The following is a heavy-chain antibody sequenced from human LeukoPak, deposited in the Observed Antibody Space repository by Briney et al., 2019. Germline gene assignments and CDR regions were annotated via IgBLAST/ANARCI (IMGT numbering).Heavy chain of an antibody. CDR3: ASSHTPIAYYYDSSGYPDAFDI. Sequence: GASVKVSCKASGGTFSSYAISWVRQAPGQGLEWMGGIIPIFGTANYAQKFQGRVTITADESTSTAYMELSGLRSEDTAVYYCASSHTPIAYYYDSSGYPDAFDIWGQGTMVTVSS. V-gene: IGHV1-69*13. D-gene: IGHD3-22*01. CDR2: IIPIFGTA. CDR1: GGTFSSYA. J-gene: IGHJ3*02.